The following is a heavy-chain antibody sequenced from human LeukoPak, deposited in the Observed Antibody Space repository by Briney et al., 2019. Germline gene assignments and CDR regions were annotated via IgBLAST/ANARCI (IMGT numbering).Heavy chain of an antibody. CDR2: IYYSGST. V-gene: IGHV4-59*01. CDR3: ARGGIAVAGLDY. CDR1: GGSISSYY. D-gene: IGHD6-19*01. Sequence: SETLSLTCTVSGGSISSYYWSWIRQPPGKGLEWIGYIYYSGSTNYNPSLKSRVTISVGTSKNQFSLKLSSVTAADTAVYYCARGGIAVAGLDYWGQGTLVTVSS. J-gene: IGHJ4*02.